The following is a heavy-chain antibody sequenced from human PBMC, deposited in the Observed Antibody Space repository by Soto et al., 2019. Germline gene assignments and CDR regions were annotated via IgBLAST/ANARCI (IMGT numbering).Heavy chain of an antibody. CDR1: GGSISSYY. CDR3: ARGDYDILTGYWHLDY. Sequence: SETLSLTCTVSGGSISSYYWSWIRQPPGKGLEWIGYIYYSGSTNYNPSPKSRVTISVDTSKNQFSLKLSSVTAADTAVYYCARGDYDILTGYWHLDYWGQGTLVT. D-gene: IGHD3-9*01. J-gene: IGHJ4*02. CDR2: IYYSGST. V-gene: IGHV4-59*01.